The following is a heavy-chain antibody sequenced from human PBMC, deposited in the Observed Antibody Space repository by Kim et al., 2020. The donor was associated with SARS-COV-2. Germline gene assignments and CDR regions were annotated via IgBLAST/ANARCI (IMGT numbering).Heavy chain of an antibody. CDR3: ARDLRIAAAGPTLD. V-gene: IGHV1-18*01. D-gene: IGHD6-13*01. Sequence: ASVKVSCKASGYTFTSYGISWVRQAPGQGLEWMGWISAYNGNTNYAQKLQGRVTMTTDTSTSTAYMELRSLRSDDTAVYYCARDLRIAAAGPTLDWGQGTLVTVSS. CDR1: GYTFTSYG. CDR2: ISAYNGNT. J-gene: IGHJ4*02.